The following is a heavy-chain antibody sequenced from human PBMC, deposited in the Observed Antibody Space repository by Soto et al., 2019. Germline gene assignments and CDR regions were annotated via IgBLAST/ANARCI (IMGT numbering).Heavy chain of an antibody. CDR3: ARDRSVGAPLGFDWFDP. CDR2: ISAYNGNT. Sequence: GASVKVSCKASGYTFTSYGISWVRQAHGQGLEWMGWISAYNGNTNYAQKLQGRVTMTTDTSTSTAYMELRSLRSDDTAVYYCARDRSVGAPLGFDWFDPWGQGTLVTVSS. J-gene: IGHJ5*02. CDR1: GYTFTSYG. D-gene: IGHD1-26*01. V-gene: IGHV1-18*01.